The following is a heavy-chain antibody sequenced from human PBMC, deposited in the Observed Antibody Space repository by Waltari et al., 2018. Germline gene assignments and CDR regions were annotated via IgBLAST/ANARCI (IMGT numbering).Heavy chain of an antibody. CDR3: APLPGGSGQTFDY. V-gene: IGHV1-69-2*01. D-gene: IGHD3-10*01. J-gene: IGHJ4*02. CDR1: GYTFMDYF. CDR2: SDPEDGET. Sequence: EVELVQSGAEVKKPGATVKIYCTASGYTFMDYFMHWVQQAPGKGLEWLGRSDPEDGETVYSEKCQSRVTITADTSTDTAYMELSSLTSGDTAVYYCAPLPGGSGQTFDYWGQGTLVTVSS.